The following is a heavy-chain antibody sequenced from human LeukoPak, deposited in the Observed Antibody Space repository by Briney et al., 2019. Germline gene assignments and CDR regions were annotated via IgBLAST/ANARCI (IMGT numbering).Heavy chain of an antibody. J-gene: IGHJ3*02. Sequence: GASVKVSCKASGYTFTGYYMHWVRQAPGQGLEWMGWINPNSGGTNYAQKFQGRVTMTRDTSISTAYMELSRLRSDDTAVYYCARVSYYYDSSGLYAFDIWGQGTMVTVSS. CDR3: ARVSYYYDSSGLYAFDI. CDR1: GYTFTGYY. CDR2: INPNSGGT. V-gene: IGHV1-2*02. D-gene: IGHD3-22*01.